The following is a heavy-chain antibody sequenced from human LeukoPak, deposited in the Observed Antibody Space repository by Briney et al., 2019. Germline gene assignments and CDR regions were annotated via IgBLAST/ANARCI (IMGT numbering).Heavy chain of an antibody. V-gene: IGHV4-59*01. CDR3: ASGTAKFGELLSV. CDR2: IYYSGST. D-gene: IGHD3-10*02. J-gene: IGHJ4*02. CDR1: GGSIRSNY. Sequence: SETLSLTCTVSGGSIRSNYWSWIRQPPGKGLEWIGYIYYSGSTNYNPSLKSRVTISVDTSKNQFSLKLSSVTAADTAVYYCASGTAKFGELLSVWGQGTLVTVSS.